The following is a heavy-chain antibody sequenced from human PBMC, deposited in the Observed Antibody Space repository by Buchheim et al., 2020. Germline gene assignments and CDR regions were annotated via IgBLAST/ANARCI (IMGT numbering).Heavy chain of an antibody. CDR1: GGSISSSSYY. D-gene: IGHD3-3*01. CDR2: IYYSGST. J-gene: IGHJ4*02. V-gene: IGHV4-39*01. Sequence: QLQLQESGPGLVKPSETLSLTCTVSGGSISSSSYYWGWIRQPPGKGLEWIGSIYYSGSTYYNPSLKSRVTISVDTSKNQFFLKLSSVTAADTAVYYCARHVVSRITIFGVVTPEAPFDYWGQGTL. CDR3: ARHVVSRITIFGVVTPEAPFDY.